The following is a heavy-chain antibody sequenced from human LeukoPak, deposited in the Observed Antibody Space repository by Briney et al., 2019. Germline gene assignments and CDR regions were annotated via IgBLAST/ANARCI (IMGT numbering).Heavy chain of an antibody. Sequence: SETLSLTCTVSGGSISSSSYYWGWIRQPPGKGLERIGSIYYSGSTYYNPSLKSRVTISVDTSKNQFSLKLSSVTAADTAVYYCATASPYYDILTGYSNYFDYWGQGTLVTVSS. CDR3: ATASPYYDILTGYSNYFDY. D-gene: IGHD3-9*01. J-gene: IGHJ4*02. CDR2: IYYSGST. CDR1: GGSISSSSYY. V-gene: IGHV4-39*01.